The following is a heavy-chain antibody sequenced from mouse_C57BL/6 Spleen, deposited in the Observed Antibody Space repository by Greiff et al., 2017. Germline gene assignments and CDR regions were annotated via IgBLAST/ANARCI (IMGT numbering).Heavy chain of an antibody. D-gene: IGHD3-2*02. CDR3: ASHDSSGYFDY. CDR1: GFTFTDYY. CDR2: IRNKANGYTT. V-gene: IGHV7-3*01. J-gene: IGHJ2*01. Sequence: EVHVVESGGGLVQPGGSLSLSCAASGFTFTDYYMRWVRQPPGKALEWLDFIRNKANGYTTEYSASVKGRFTISSDNSQSILYLQMNALRAEDRATYDCASHDSSGYFDYWGQGTTLTVSS.